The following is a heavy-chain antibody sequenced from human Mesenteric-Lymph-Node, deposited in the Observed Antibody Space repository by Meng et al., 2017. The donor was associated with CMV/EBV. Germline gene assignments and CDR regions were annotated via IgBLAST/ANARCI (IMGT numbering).Heavy chain of an antibody. J-gene: IGHJ3*02. CDR3: ARVDYLDAFDI. CDR2: MNSDGSST. V-gene: IGHV3-74*01. Sequence: GGSLRLSCAASGFTFSSYWMYWVRQAPGKGLVWVSRMNSDGSSTSYADSVKGRFTISRDNAKNTLYLQMNSLRAEDTAVYYCARVDYLDAFDIWGQGTMVT. CDR1: GFTFSSYW. D-gene: IGHD4-11*01.